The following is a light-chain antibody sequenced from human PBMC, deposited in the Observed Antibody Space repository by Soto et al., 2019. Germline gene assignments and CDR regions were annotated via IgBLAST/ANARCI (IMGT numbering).Light chain of an antibody. V-gene: IGKV3-11*01. CDR2: YAS. CDR3: KQRSNWPPNT. CDR1: HNISIY. J-gene: IGKJ2*01. Sequence: VVLTQSPATLSLSPGETASLSCRATHNISIYLAWYQQKLGQPPRLLIFYASNRATGIPARFIGSGSGTEFTLTVSSLEPEDFALYFCKQRSNWPPNTFGQGTKMEMK.